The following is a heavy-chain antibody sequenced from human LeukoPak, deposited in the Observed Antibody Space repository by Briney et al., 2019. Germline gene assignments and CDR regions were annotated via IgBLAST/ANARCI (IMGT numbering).Heavy chain of an antibody. CDR1: GYTFTSYG. CDR3: ASGYCSSTSCSSYGFDY. J-gene: IGHJ4*02. D-gene: IGHD2-2*03. Sequence: ASVKVSCKASGYTFTSYGISWVRQAPGQGLEWMGWISAYNGNTNYAQKLQGRVTMTTDTSTSTAYMELRSLRSDDTAVYYRASGYCSSTSCSSYGFDYWGQGTLVTVSS. CDR2: ISAYNGNT. V-gene: IGHV1-18*01.